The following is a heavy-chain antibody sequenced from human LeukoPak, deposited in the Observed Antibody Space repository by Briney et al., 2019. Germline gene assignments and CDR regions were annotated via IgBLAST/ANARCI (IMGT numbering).Heavy chain of an antibody. D-gene: IGHD2-15*01. V-gene: IGHV3-21*05. CDR1: GFTFSSYN. CDR2: ISASTTLK. CDR3: GVDGGY. Sequence: GGSLRLSCAASGFTFSSYNMNWVRQAPGKGLEWVSYISASTTLKYYADSVKGRVTIFRDNAENSLYLQMNSLRAEDTAVYYCGVDGGYWGQGTLVTVSS. J-gene: IGHJ4*02.